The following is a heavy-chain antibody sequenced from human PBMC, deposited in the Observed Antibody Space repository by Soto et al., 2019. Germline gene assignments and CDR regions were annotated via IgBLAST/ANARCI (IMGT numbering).Heavy chain of an antibody. CDR1: GYTFTSYA. CDR2: INTNTGNP. V-gene: IGHV7-4-1*01. D-gene: IGHD3-10*01. J-gene: IGHJ5*02. CDR3: ARTTSGLLWFGATDWFDP. Sequence: QVQLVQSGSELKKPGASVKVSCKASGYTFTSYAMNWVRQAPGQGLEWMGWINTNTGNPTYAQGFTGRFVFSLDTPVSTAYLQICSRKAEDTAVYYCARTTSGLLWFGATDWFDPWGQGTLVTVSS.